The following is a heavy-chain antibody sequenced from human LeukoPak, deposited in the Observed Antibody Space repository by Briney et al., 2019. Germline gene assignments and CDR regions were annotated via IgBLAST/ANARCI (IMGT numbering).Heavy chain of an antibody. V-gene: IGHV4-38-2*02. CDR2: MFHSGST. J-gene: IGHJ5*02. Sequence: SETLSLTCAVSGYSISSGFYWGWIRQTPGKGLEWIASMFHSGSTYYNPSLKTRVAISVYTSKNQFSLKLTSVTAADTAIYYCARDSGTYHTLNSWGQGTLVTVSS. CDR3: ARDSGTYHTLNS. D-gene: IGHD1-26*01. CDR1: GYSISSGFY.